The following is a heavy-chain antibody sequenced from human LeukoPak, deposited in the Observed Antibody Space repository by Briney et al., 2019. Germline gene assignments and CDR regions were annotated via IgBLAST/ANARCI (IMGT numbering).Heavy chain of an antibody. Sequence: GGPLRLPCAASGFTFDDYAMHWVRQAPGKGLEWVSSISWNSGSIGYADSVKGRFTISRDNAKNSLYLQMNTLTAEVTALYHCARAGPHYAFDIWGQGTMVTVSS. D-gene: IGHD1-26*01. J-gene: IGHJ3*02. CDR1: GFTFDDYA. V-gene: IGHV3-9*01. CDR2: ISWNSGSI. CDR3: ARAGPHYAFDI.